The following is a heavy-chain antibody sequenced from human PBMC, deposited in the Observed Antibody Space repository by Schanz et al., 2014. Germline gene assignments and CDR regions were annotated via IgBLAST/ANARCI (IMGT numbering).Heavy chain of an antibody. D-gene: IGHD1-7*01. Sequence: QVQLVQSGAAVKRPGSSVKVSCKATGDTFDNFGISWVRQAPGQGPEWIGRFMPFLGITNLAQKFQDRGTMTADKATSTAYMELSGLRSEDTAMYYCARDRWNYEGGIFDIWGQWPMVTVSS. CDR2: FMPFLGIT. J-gene: IGHJ3*02. CDR3: ARDRWNYEGGIFDI. V-gene: IGHV1-69*09. CDR1: GDTFDNFG.